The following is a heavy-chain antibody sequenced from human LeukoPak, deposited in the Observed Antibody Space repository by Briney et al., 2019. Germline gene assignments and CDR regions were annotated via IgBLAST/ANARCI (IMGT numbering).Heavy chain of an antibody. J-gene: IGHJ4*02. CDR2: IKQDGSEK. D-gene: IGHD5-18*01. CDR3: ARGQYSSGY. V-gene: IGHV3-7*01. CDR1: GFTFSSYW. Sequence: GGSLRLSCAAPGFTFSSYWMSWVRQAPGKGLEWVANIKQDGSEKYYEDSVKGRFTISRDNAKNSLYLQMNSLRAEDTAVYYCARGQYSSGYWGQGTLVTVSS.